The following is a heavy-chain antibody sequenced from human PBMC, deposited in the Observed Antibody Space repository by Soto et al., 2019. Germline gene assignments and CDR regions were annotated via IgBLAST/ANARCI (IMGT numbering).Heavy chain of an antibody. D-gene: IGHD6-19*01. CDR2: ISGSGGST. J-gene: IGHJ6*02. Sequence: EVQLLESGGGLVQPGGSLRLSCAASGFTFSSYAMNWVRQAPGTGLEWVSSISGSGGSTYYADPVKGRFTLSRDHSKNTLYLQMNSRRADDTAVYYSAKGEHRSGWNYYYYGMDVWGQGTTVTVYS. V-gene: IGHV3-23*01. CDR1: GFTFSSYA. CDR3: AKGEHRSGWNYYYYGMDV.